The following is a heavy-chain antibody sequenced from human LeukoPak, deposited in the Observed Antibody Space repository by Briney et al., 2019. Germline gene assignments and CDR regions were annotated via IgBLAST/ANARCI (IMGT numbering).Heavy chain of an antibody. CDR2: IDHRGSS. D-gene: IGHD6-6*01. CDR3: ATRSSTLAAARCFDD. CDR1: GESFSAYF. J-gene: IGHJ4*03. V-gene: IGHV4-34*01. Sequence: SETLSLTCAVPGESFSAYFWSWIRQGPGKGLEWIGEIDHRGSSNYNPPLKSRATISVDTSKNHFSLSLTSVTAADTAVYYCATRSSTLAAARCFDDWGQGTVVTVSS.